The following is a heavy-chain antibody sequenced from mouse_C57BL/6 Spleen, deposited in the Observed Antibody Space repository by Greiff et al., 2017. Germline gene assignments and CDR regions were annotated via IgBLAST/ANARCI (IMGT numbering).Heavy chain of an antibody. CDR3: ARSGYYGSSYDYAMDY. V-gene: IGHV1-42*01. Sequence: VQLKQSGPELVKPGASVKISCKASGYSFTGYYMNWVKQSPEKSLEWIGEINPSTGGTTYNQKFKAKATLTVDKSSSTAYMQLKSLTSEDSAVYYCARSGYYGSSYDYAMDYWGQGTSVTVSS. CDR2: INPSTGGT. D-gene: IGHD1-1*01. J-gene: IGHJ4*01. CDR1: GYSFTGYY.